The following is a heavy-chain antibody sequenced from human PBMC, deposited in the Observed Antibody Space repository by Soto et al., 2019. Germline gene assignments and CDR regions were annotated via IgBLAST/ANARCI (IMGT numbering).Heavy chain of an antibody. D-gene: IGHD1-26*01. CDR3: AGWEGSSRTKKKSYYYYYGMDV. Sequence: SETLSLTCTVSGGSISSYYWSWIRQPAGKGLEWIGRIYTSGSTNYNPSLKSRVTMSVDTSKNQFSLKLSSVTAADTAVYYCAGWEGSSRTKKKSYYYYYGMDVWGQRTTVTVSS. J-gene: IGHJ6*02. V-gene: IGHV4-4*07. CDR2: IYTSGST. CDR1: GGSISSYY.